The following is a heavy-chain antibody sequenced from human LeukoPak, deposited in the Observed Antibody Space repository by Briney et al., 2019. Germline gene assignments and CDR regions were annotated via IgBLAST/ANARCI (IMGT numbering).Heavy chain of an antibody. CDR3: TSRGYSYGRGDY. Sequence: GGSLRLSCTASGFTFGDYAMSWFRQAPGKGLEWVGIIRSKAYGGTTEYAASVKGGFTISRDDSKSIAYLQMNSLKPEDTAVYYCTSRGYSYGRGDYWGQGTLVTVSS. V-gene: IGHV3-49*03. CDR1: GFTFGDYA. J-gene: IGHJ4*02. D-gene: IGHD5-18*01. CDR2: IRSKAYGGTT.